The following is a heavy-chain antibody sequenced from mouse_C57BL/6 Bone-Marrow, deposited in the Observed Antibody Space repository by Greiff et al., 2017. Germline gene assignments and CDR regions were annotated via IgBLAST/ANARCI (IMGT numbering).Heavy chain of an antibody. J-gene: IGHJ3*01. Sequence: EVKVEESGGGLVKPGGSLKLSCAASGFTFSSYAMSWVRQTPEKRLEWVATISDGGSYTSYPDNVKGRFTISRDNAKNNLYLQMSHLKSEDTAMYYCARYYYSKGVFAYWGQGTLVTVSA. V-gene: IGHV5-4*03. CDR3: ARYYYSKGVFAY. D-gene: IGHD2-5*01. CDR1: GFTFSSYA. CDR2: ISDGGSYT.